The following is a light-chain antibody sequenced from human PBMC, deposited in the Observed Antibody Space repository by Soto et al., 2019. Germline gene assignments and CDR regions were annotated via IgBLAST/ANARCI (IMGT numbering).Light chain of an antibody. CDR1: QNVNTH. Sequence: DIQMTQSPSSLSASVGDRVTITCRASQNVNTHLHWYQQKPGKAPKFLIYAASSLQSGVPSRFSGSGSGTDFTLTISSLQPEDFATYYCQQSYSTPRTFGGGTKVDI. CDR2: AAS. J-gene: IGKJ4*01. CDR3: QQSYSTPRT. V-gene: IGKV1-39*01.